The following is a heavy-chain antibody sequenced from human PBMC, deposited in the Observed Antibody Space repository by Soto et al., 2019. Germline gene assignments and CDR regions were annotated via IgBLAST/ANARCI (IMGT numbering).Heavy chain of an antibody. CDR3: ALSGIKLWLRWFDP. D-gene: IGHD5-18*01. V-gene: IGHV2-5*02. CDR1: GFSLSTSGVG. CDR2: IYWDDDK. J-gene: IGHJ5*02. Sequence: QITLKESGPTLVKPTQTLTLTCTFSGFSLSTSGVGVGWIRQPPGKALEWLALIYWDDDKRYSPSLKSRLTTXKXTRXNQDVLTMTNMDHVETATYYCALSGIKLWLRWFDPWGQGTLVTVSS.